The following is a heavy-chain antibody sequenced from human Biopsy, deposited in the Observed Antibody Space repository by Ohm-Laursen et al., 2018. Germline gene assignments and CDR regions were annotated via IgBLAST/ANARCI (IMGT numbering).Heavy chain of an antibody. CDR3: ARDSGGGDSINGWYDALDL. Sequence: SLRLSCAASGFTFSHYWMTWVRHSPGKGLEWVANINKDGSVTNYLDSVKGRFAVSRDNAKNSAYLQMNSLRTEDTAIYYCARDSGGGDSINGWYDALDLWGRGTTVTVSS. V-gene: IGHV3-7*01. D-gene: IGHD2-8*01. J-gene: IGHJ3*01. CDR2: INKDGSVT. CDR1: GFTFSHYW.